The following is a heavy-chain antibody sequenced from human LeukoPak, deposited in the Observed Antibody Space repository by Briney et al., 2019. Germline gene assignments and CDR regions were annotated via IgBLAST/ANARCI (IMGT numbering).Heavy chain of an antibody. V-gene: IGHV3-21*01. Sequence: GGPLRLSCAASGFTFSSYSMNSVRQAPGKGLEWVSSISSSSSYIYYAGSVKGRFTISRDNAKNSLYLQMNSLRAEDTAVYYCARLDFRSFDYWGQGTLVTVSS. CDR3: ARLDFRSFDY. J-gene: IGHJ4*02. CDR2: ISSSSSYI. D-gene: IGHD2/OR15-2a*01. CDR1: GFTFSSYS.